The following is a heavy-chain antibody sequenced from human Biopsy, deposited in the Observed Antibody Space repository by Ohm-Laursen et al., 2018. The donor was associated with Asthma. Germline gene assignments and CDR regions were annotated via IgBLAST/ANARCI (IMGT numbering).Heavy chain of an antibody. D-gene: IGHD3-16*01. Sequence: SVKVSCKATGYPFTDYYVHWVRQAPGQGLEWMGRIDPNSGGTNYAQKFLGRVTMTRDTSVNTAFMVLSRLRSDDTAVCYCARIKIRIGAGTDRYFDLWGRGTLVTVSS. CDR2: IDPNSGGT. CDR3: ARIKIRIGAGTDRYFDL. J-gene: IGHJ2*01. CDR1: GYPFTDYY. V-gene: IGHV1-2*06.